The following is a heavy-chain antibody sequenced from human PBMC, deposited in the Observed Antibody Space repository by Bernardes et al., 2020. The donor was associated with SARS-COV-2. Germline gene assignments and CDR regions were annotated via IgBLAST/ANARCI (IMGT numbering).Heavy chain of an antibody. V-gene: IGHV3-64D*06. CDR1: GFTFSSYG. J-gene: IGHJ4*02. CDR3: VKGYDYGDY. Sequence: GGSLRLSCSASGFTFSSYGMHWVRQAPGKGLEYVSGISSNGGSTYYADSVKGRFTISRDNSKNTLYLQMSSLRAEDTAVYYCVKGYDYGDYWGQGTLVTVSS. D-gene: IGHD3-16*01. CDR2: ISSNGGST.